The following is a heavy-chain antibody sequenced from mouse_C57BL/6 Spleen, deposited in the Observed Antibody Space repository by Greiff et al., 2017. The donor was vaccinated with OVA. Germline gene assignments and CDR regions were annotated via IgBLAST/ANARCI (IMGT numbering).Heavy chain of an antibody. CDR2: IHPTDSDT. V-gene: IGHV1-74*01. CDR3: AKGHYDYDGYYLDY. J-gene: IGHJ2*01. CDR1: GYTFTNYW. Sequence: QVQLKQPGAELVKPGASVKVSCKASGYTFTNYWMHWVKQRPGQGLEWIGRIHPTDSDTNYNQKFKGKATLTVDKSSSTAYMQLSSLTSEDSAVYYGAKGHYDYDGYYLDYWGQGTTLTVAS. D-gene: IGHD2-4*01.